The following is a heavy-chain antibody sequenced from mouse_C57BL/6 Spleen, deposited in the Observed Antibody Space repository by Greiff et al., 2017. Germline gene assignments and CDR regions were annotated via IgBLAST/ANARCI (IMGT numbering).Heavy chain of an antibody. CDR1: GYTFTDYY. CDR3: ARGGLYDYEAWFAY. J-gene: IGHJ3*01. CDR2: INPYNGGT. Sequence: EVQLQQSGPVLVKPGASVKMSCKASGYTFTDYYMNWVKQSHGKSLEWIGVINPYNGGTSYNQKFKGKATLTVDKSSSTAYMELNSLTSEDSAVYYCARGGLYDYEAWFAYWGQGTLVTVSA. D-gene: IGHD2-4*01. V-gene: IGHV1-19*01.